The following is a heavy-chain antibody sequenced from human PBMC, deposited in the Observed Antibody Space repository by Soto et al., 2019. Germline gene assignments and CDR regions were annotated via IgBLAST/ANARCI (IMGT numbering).Heavy chain of an antibody. Sequence: QVQLQESGPGLVKPSQTLSLTCAVSGGSISGNGYYWNWIRQHPGKGLEWIGYISYSGRTFYSPALKNRVTTSLDTSKNPFSLKLSSVTAADTAIYYCARGSICGVVLNAFDIWGQGTMVAVSS. V-gene: IGHV4-31*11. CDR3: ARGSICGVVLNAFDI. J-gene: IGHJ3*02. CDR1: GGSISGNGYY. D-gene: IGHD3-3*01. CDR2: ISYSGRT.